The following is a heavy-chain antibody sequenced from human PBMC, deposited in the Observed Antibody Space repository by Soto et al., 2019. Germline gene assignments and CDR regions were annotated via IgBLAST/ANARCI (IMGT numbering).Heavy chain of an antibody. CDR1: GFTFSSYG. J-gene: IGHJ6*03. CDR3: AKDIRHCTNGVCYPYYYYYMDV. Sequence: SGGSLRLSFAASGFTFSSYGMHWVRQAQGKGLEWVAGIRCNGSNKDYADSVKGRFTISRDNAKNSLYLQMNSLRAEDTALYYCAKDIRHCTNGVCYPYYYYYMDVWGKGTTVTVSS. D-gene: IGHD2-8*01. V-gene: IGHV3-30*18. CDR2: IRCNGSNK.